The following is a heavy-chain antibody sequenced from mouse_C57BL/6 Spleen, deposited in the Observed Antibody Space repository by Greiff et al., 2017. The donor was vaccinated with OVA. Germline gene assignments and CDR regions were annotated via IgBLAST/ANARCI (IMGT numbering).Heavy chain of an antibody. CDR2: IDPSDSES. CDR3: ARERNLDY. V-gene: IGHV1-52*01. CDR1: GYTFTSYW. Sequence: QVQLQQPGAELVRPGSSVKLSCKASGYTFTSYWMHWVQQRPIKGLEWIGNIDPSDSESNSNHKFKDKATLTVDKSSTTAYIQLSSLSSEDTAVYYDARERNLDYWGQGTTLTVSS. J-gene: IGHJ2*01.